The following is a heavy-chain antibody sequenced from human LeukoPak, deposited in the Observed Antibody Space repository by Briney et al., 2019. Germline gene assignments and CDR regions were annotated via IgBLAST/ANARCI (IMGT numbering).Heavy chain of an antibody. CDR3: ARDNRYYYYIDV. D-gene: IGHD1-14*01. CDR1: GGSISSSSYY. Sequence: SETLSPTCTVSGGSISSSSYYWGWIRQPPGKGLEWIGSIYYSGSTYYNPSLKSRVTISVDTSKNQFSLKLSSVTAADTAVYYCARDNRYYYYIDVWGKGTTVTVSS. CDR2: IYYSGST. V-gene: IGHV4-39*07. J-gene: IGHJ6*03.